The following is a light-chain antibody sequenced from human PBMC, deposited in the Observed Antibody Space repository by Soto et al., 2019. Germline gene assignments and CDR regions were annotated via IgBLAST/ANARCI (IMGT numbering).Light chain of an antibody. V-gene: IGKV3-15*01. J-gene: IGKJ5*01. CDR3: QQYNNWHRFT. CDR2: GAY. Sequence: ITVTMSPATXSVKNKERATLPCRASQSVSRNLAWYQKKPGKAKXLXXXGAYTRDTGIQDGFSGSGSGKEFTLTTRSLYFEDFGGHYRQQYNNWHRFTFGDGTRLEI. CDR1: QSVSRN.